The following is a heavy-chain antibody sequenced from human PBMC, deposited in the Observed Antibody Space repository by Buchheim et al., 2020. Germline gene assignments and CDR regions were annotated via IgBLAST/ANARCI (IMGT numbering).Heavy chain of an antibody. CDR1: GFTLSSYA. D-gene: IGHD3-10*01. CDR3: ARGVGDYYGSGSIDP. V-gene: IGHV3-30-3*01. J-gene: IGHJ5*02. CDR2: ISYDGSNK. Sequence: QVQLVESGGGVVQPGRSLRLSCAASGFTLSSYAMHWVRQAPGKGLEWVAVISYDGSNKYYADSVKGRFTISRDNSKNTLYLQMNSLRAEDTAVYYCARGVGDYYGSGSIDPWGQGTL.